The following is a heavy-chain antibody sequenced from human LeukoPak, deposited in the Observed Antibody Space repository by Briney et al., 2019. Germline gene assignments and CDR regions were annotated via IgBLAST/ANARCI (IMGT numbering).Heavy chain of an antibody. Sequence: ASVKVSCKASGYTFTSYDINWVRQATGQGLEWMGWMNPNSGNTGYAQKFQGRVTMTRNTSISTAYMELSSLRSEDTAVYYCARDTAMVKGGAFDIWGQGTMVTVSS. CDR1: GYTFTSYD. D-gene: IGHD5-18*01. V-gene: IGHV1-8*01. J-gene: IGHJ3*02. CDR3: ARDTAMVKGGAFDI. CDR2: MNPNSGNT.